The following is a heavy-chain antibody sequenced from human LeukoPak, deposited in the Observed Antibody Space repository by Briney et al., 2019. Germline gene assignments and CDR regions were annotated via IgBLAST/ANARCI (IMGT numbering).Heavy chain of an antibody. V-gene: IGHV3-9*01. J-gene: IGHJ4*02. D-gene: IGHD3-22*01. CDR2: ISWNSGSI. Sequence: PGGSLRLSCAASGFTFDDYAMHWVRQAPGKGLEWVSGISWNSGSIGYADSVKGRFTISRDNAKNSLYLQMNSLRAEDTALYYCAKGYYYDSSGPLDYWGQGTLVTVSS. CDR1: GFTFDDYA. CDR3: AKGYYYDSSGPLDY.